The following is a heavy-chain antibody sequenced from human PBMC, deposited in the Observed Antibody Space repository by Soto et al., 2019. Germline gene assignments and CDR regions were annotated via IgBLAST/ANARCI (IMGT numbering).Heavy chain of an antibody. D-gene: IGHD3-10*01. CDR2: ITHSGGT. CDR3: ARVLMLRGAIFPEGYSYHMDL. CDR1: GGSFSGYY. J-gene: IGHJ6*03. Sequence: QVQLQQWGAGLRKPSETLSLTCALHGGSFSGYYWSWIRQAPGKGLVWIGEITHSGGTKYNPSLKSRVTISADSSKNWFSLRLTSLTAADTAVYYCARVLMLRGAIFPEGYSYHMDLWGKGTTVTVPS. V-gene: IGHV4-34*02.